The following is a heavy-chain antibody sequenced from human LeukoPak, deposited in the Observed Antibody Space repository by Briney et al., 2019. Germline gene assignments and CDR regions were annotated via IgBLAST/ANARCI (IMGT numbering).Heavy chain of an antibody. CDR2: MNPNSGNT. CDR1: GYTFTSYD. Sequence: GASVKVSCKASGYTFTSYDINWVRQATGQGLEWMGWMNPNSGNTGYAQKFQGRVTITRNTSISTAYMELSSLRSDDTAVYYCARDKLERRGSPPGDWGQGTLVTVSS. J-gene: IGHJ4*02. D-gene: IGHD1-1*01. V-gene: IGHV1-8*03. CDR3: ARDKLERRGSPPGD.